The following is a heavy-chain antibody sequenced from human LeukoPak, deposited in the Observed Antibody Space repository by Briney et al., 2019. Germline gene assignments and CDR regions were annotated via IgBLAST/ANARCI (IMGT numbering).Heavy chain of an antibody. Sequence: PGGSLRLSCAASGVTFSSYAMSWVRQAPGKGLEWVSAISASGGSTYYSAAAKGRFIISRENSTNTLYFQMNSLRAEEKAVYYCARGVRDSRSWAIFDYWGQGTLVTVSS. D-gene: IGHD6-13*01. V-gene: IGHV3-23*01. J-gene: IGHJ4*02. CDR2: ISASGGST. CDR3: ARGVRDSRSWAIFDY. CDR1: GVTFSSYA.